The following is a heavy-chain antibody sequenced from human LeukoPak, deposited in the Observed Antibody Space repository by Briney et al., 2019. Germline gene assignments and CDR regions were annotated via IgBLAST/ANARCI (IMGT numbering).Heavy chain of an antibody. CDR2: IYYSGST. D-gene: IGHD3-22*01. CDR3: ARLGRITMIVVVNFGAFDI. CDR1: GYSISSGYY. J-gene: IGHJ3*02. V-gene: IGHV4-38-2*02. Sequence: PSETLSLTCTVSGYSISSGYYWGWIRQPPGKGLEWIGSIYYSGSTYYNPSLKSRVTISVDTSKNQFSLKLSSVTAADTAVYYCARLGRITMIVVVNFGAFDIWGQGTMVTVSS.